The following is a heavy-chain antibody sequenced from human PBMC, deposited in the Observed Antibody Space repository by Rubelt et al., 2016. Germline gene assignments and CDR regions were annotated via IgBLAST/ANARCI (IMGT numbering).Heavy chain of an antibody. D-gene: IGHD4-17*01. Sequence: EVQLLESGGGLVQPGGSMRLSCAASGFTFSSSAMSWVRQAPGKGLEWVSVISSSGDTKYYAASVKGRFTISRDNSKNTMYLQMNSLRAEDTAVYYCAKAASATVTPHYFDCWGQGTLVTVSS. CDR2: ISSSGDTK. CDR1: GFTFSSSA. CDR3: AKAASATVTPHYFDC. V-gene: IGHV3-23*01. J-gene: IGHJ4*02.